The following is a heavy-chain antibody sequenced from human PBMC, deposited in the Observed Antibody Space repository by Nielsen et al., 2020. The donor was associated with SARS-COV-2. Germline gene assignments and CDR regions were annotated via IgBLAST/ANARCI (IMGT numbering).Heavy chain of an antibody. D-gene: IGHD6-13*01. CDR3: VAAGISGFDY. V-gene: IGHV3-48*01. J-gene: IGHJ4*02. CDR2: ISSSSSTI. CDR1: GFTFSSYS. Sequence: GESLKISCAASGFTFSSYSMNWVRQAPGKGLEWVSYISSSSSTIYYADSVKGRFTISRDNAKNSLYLQMNSLRSEDTAVYYCVAAGISGFDYWGQGTLVTVSS.